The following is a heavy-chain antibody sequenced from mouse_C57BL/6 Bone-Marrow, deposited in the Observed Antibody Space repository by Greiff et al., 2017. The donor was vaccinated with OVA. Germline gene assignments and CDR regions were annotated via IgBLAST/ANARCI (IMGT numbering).Heavy chain of an antibody. D-gene: IGHD1-1*01. J-gene: IGHJ2*01. V-gene: IGHV1-54*01. CDR3: ARYYYGSSYYFDY. CDR1: GYAFTNYL. Sequence: VKPMESGAELVRPGTSVKVSCKASGYAFTNYLIEWVKQRPGQGLEWIGVINPGSGGTNYNEKFKGKATLTADKSSSTAYMQLSSLTSEDSAVYFCARYYYGSSYYFDYWGQGTTLTVSS. CDR2: INPGSGGT.